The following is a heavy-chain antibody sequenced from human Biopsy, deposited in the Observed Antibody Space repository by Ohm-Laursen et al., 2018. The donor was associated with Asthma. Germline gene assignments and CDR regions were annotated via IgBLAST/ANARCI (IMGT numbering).Heavy chain of an antibody. CDR1: GFTFRSYA. Sequence: RSLRLSCAASGFTFRSYAMHWVRQAPGKGLEWVAVGGSYYDGGLKYYADSVNGRFTVSRDDSKNTLYLQMNSLRPDDTAVYYCPRDVMEWYLPAFDFWGQGTLVTVSS. CDR2: GGSYYDGGLK. V-gene: IGHV3-30-3*01. D-gene: IGHD3-3*01. CDR3: PRDVMEWYLPAFDF. J-gene: IGHJ4*02.